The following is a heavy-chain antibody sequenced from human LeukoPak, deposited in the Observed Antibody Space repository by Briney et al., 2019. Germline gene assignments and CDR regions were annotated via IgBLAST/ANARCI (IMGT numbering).Heavy chain of an antibody. D-gene: IGHD1-26*01. J-gene: IGHJ4*02. CDR2: IIPIFGTA. Sequence: SVKVSCKASGGTFSSYAISWVRQAPGQGLEWMGGIIPIFGTANYAQKFQGRVTITADKSTSTAYMELSSLRSEDTAVYYCARVWGEWELLPVNWGQGTLVTVSS. CDR1: GGTFSSYA. CDR3: ARVWGEWELLPVN. V-gene: IGHV1-69*06.